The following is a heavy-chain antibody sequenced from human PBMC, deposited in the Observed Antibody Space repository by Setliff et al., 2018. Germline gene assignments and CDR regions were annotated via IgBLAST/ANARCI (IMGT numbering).Heavy chain of an antibody. Sequence: ASVKVSCKTSGYSFTDYYIHWVRQAPGQGLEWMGWISGYNGNTDYAQNFQGRVTMTTDTSTSTAYMELTSLRSDDAAVYYCARGPSGWSSATSRYYFYMDVWGKGTTVTVSS. CDR2: ISGYNGNT. CDR3: ARGPSGWSSATSRYYFYMDV. V-gene: IGHV1-18*04. J-gene: IGHJ6*03. D-gene: IGHD6-19*01. CDR1: GYSFTDYY.